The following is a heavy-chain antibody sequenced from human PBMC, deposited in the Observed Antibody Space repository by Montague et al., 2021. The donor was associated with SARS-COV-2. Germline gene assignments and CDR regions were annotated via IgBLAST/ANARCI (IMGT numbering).Heavy chain of an antibody. CDR3: ARGKYTSSWYGWRNCFDP. CDR2: INHSGST. Sequence: SETLSLTCAVYGGSFSGYYWNWIRQPPGKGLEWIGEINHSGSTNYNPSLKSRVTISVDTSEIQFSLKLSSVTAADTAVYYCARGKYTSSWYGWRNCFDPWGQGNLVTVSS. D-gene: IGHD6-13*01. J-gene: IGHJ5*01. V-gene: IGHV4-34*01. CDR1: GGSFSGYY.